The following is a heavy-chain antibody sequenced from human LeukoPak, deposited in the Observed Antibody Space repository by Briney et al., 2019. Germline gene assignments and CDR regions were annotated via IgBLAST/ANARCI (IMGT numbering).Heavy chain of an antibody. J-gene: IGHJ5*02. CDR2: IYHSGST. D-gene: IGHD6-13*01. CDR3: ARGAGYSRWAYNWFDP. CDR1: GCTLRRYA. V-gene: IGHV4-34*01. Sequence: GSLRLSCGASGCTLRRYAMSGMPDPTEEGRECIGQIYHSGSTNYNTSRKSRVTISVATSKNQFSLKLSSVTAADTAVYYCARGAGYSRWAYNWFDPWGQGTLVTVFS.